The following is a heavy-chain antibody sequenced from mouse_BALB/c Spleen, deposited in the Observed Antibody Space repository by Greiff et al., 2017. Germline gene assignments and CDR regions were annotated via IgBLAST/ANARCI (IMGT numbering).Heavy chain of an antibody. V-gene: IGHV5-17*02. J-gene: IGHJ4*01. CDR2: ISSGSSTI. Sequence: EVKVVESGGGLVQPGGSRKLSCAASGFTFSSFGMHWVRQAPEKGLEWVAYISSGSSTIYYADTVKGRFTISRDNPKNTLFLQMTSLRSEDTAVYYCARYDGYYRDAMDYWGQGTSVTVSS. CDR1: GFTFSSFG. D-gene: IGHD2-3*01. CDR3: ARYDGYYRDAMDY.